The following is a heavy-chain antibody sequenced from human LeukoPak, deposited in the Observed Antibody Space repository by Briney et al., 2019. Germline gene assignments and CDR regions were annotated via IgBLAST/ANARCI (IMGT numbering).Heavy chain of an antibody. D-gene: IGHD2-2*01. V-gene: IGHV3-23*01. CDR3: AKDLGYCSSTSCGYFDY. CDR2: ISGSGGST. J-gene: IGHJ4*02. Sequence: GGSLRLSCAASGFTFSSYSMNWVRQAPGKGLEWVSAISGSGGSTYYADSVKGRFTISRDNSKNTLYLQMNSLRAEDTAVYYCAKDLGYCSSTSCGYFDYWGQGTLVTVSS. CDR1: GFTFSSYS.